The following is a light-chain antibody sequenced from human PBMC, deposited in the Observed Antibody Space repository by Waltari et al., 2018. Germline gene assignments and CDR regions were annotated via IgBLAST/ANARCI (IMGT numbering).Light chain of an antibody. CDR1: QSVSSY. Sequence: EIVLTQSPATLSLSPGERATLSCRASQSVSSYLVWYQQKPGQAPRLLIYGASKRATGIPARFSGSGSGTDFTLTISSLEPEDVAVYYCQQRGNWPSGYTFGQGTKLEIK. V-gene: IGKV3-11*01. J-gene: IGKJ2*01. CDR3: QQRGNWPSGYT. CDR2: GAS.